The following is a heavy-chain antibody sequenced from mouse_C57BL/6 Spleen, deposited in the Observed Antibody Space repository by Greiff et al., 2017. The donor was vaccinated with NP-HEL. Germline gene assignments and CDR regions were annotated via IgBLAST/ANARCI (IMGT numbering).Heavy chain of an antibody. Sequence: QVQLQQPGAELVKPGASVKMSCKASGYTFTSYWLTWVKQRPGQGLEWIGDIYPGSGSTNYNVKFKSKATLTVDTSSSTAYMQLSSLTSEDSAVYYCARRDYYGSRNYWGQGTTLTVSS. CDR2: IYPGSGST. CDR1: GYTFTSYW. J-gene: IGHJ2*01. CDR3: ARRDYYGSRNY. V-gene: IGHV1-55*01. D-gene: IGHD1-1*01.